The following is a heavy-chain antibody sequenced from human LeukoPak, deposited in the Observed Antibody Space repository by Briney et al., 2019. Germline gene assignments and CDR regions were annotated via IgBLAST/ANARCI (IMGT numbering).Heavy chain of an antibody. J-gene: IGHJ6*03. Sequence: GGTLRLSCAASGFTFSSYGMSWVRQAPGKGLEWVSAISGSGGSTYYADSVKGRFTISRDNSKNRLYLQMNSLRAEDTAVYYCAKFLDYYYYYYMDVWGKGTTVTISS. V-gene: IGHV3-23*01. CDR1: GFTFSSYG. D-gene: IGHD3-3*01. CDR2: ISGSGGST. CDR3: AKFLDYYYYYYMDV.